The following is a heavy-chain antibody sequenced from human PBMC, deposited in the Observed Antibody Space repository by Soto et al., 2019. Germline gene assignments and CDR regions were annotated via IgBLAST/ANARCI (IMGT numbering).Heavy chain of an antibody. D-gene: IGHD3-9*01. CDR1: AASIASDEYY. V-gene: IGHV4-31*03. CDR3: AILLTGSATTSIDS. CDR2: IHHTGST. J-gene: IGHJ4*02. Sequence: TAETLSLTCTVSAASIASDEYYWNWIHYRPGKGLEWIGFIHHTGSTFYNPSLESRASISIDTSESQFSLNLASVTVADTAVYYCAILLTGSATTSIDSWCPANLLPVSS.